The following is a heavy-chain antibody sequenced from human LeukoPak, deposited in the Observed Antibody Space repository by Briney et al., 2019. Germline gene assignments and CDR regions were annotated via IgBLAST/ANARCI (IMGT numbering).Heavy chain of an antibody. D-gene: IGHD1-26*01. J-gene: IGHJ4*02. CDR3: ARLQWELHDCYFDY. CDR2: IYYSGST. CDR1: GGSISSSSYY. Sequence: NPSETLSLTCTVSGGSISSSSYYWGWIRQPPGKGLEWIGSIYYSGSTYYNPSLKSRVTISVDTSKNQFSLKLSSVTAADTAVYYCARLQWELHDCYFDYWGQGTLVTVSS. V-gene: IGHV4-39*01.